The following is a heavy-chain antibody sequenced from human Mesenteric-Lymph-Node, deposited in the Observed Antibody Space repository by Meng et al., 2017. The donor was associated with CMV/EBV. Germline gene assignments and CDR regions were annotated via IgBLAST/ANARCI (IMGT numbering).Heavy chain of an antibody. CDR3: ARGPRKGYFLRWFDP. D-gene: IGHD3-3*01. Sequence: SETLSLTCSVYGGSFSGYYRSWIRHSPGKGLEWIGEINQSGVMNYNPSLKSRVTISVDTSKNQFSLKLSSVTAADTAVYYCARGPRKGYFLRWFDPWGQGTLVTVSS. CDR1: GGSFSGYY. J-gene: IGHJ5*02. CDR2: INQSGVM. V-gene: IGHV4-34*01.